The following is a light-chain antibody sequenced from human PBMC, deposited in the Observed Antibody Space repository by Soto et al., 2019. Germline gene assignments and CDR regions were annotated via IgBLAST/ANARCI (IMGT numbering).Light chain of an antibody. CDR3: FSFKTTSTHV. CDR1: SSDIGAYDY. V-gene: IGLV2-14*01. Sequence: ALTQPASLSGSPGQSITISCTGTSSDIGAYDYVSWFQQHPGKAPKLMISEVNNRPSGVSNRFSGSKSGNTAYLAISGLQVEEEAEYFCFSFKTTSTHVFGTGTKVTV. J-gene: IGLJ1*01. CDR2: EVN.